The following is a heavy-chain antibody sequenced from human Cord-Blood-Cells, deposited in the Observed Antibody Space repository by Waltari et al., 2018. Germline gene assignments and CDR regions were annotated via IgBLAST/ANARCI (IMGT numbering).Heavy chain of an antibody. Sequence: QVQLVQSGAEVKKPGASVKVSCKASGYTFTGYYMHWVRQAPGQGLEWMGWINPNRGGTNYAQKFQGWVTMTRDTYISTAYMELSRLRSDDTAVYYCARGQYPELGTDYWGQGTLVTVSS. CDR1: GYTFTGYY. CDR2: INPNRGGT. CDR3: ARGQYPELGTDY. D-gene: IGHD7-27*01. V-gene: IGHV1-2*04. J-gene: IGHJ4*02.